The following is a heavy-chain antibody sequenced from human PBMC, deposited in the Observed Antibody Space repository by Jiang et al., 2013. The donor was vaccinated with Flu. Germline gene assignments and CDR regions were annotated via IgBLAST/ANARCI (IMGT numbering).Heavy chain of an antibody. CDR2: IYTNGRT. V-gene: IGHV4-61*02. J-gene: IGHJ5*02. D-gene: IGHD2-15*01. Sequence: GLVKPSQTLSLTCTVSGGSISSGSSYWTWIRQPAGKTLEWIGLIYTNGRTNYNPSLKNRVTISGDTSKNQFSLNLDSVTAADTAVYYCAREWSSWGKGTLVTVSS. CDR1: GGSISSGSSY. CDR3: AREWSS.